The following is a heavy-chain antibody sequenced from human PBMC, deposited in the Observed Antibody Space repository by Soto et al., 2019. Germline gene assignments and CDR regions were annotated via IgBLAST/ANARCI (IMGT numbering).Heavy chain of an antibody. Sequence: QFQLAQSGAEERKPGASVKVSCEATGYTFTAYAMHWVRQAPGQRLEWMGWINPANGNTKYSQKFQGRLTITSDTSANTVYMELNSLTSEDTAMYYCTRSAISPYGGLIGPFDYWGQGNLVTVSS. CDR1: GYTFTAYA. CDR2: INPANGNT. CDR3: TRSAISPYGGLIGPFDY. V-gene: IGHV1-3*05. J-gene: IGHJ4*02. D-gene: IGHD3-16*02.